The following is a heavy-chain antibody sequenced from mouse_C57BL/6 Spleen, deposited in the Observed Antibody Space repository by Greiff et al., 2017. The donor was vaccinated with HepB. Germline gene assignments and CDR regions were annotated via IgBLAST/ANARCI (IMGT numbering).Heavy chain of an antibody. J-gene: IGHJ1*03. CDR3: TRRTPLYWYFDV. CDR1: GYTFTDYE. V-gene: IGHV1-15*01. Sequence: QVQLLQSGAELVRPGASVTLSCKASGYTFTDYEMHWVKQTPVHGLEWIGAIDPETGGTAYNQKFKGKAILTADKSSSTAYMELRSLTSEDSAVYYCTRRTPLYWYFDVWGTGTTVTVSS. CDR2: IDPETGGT.